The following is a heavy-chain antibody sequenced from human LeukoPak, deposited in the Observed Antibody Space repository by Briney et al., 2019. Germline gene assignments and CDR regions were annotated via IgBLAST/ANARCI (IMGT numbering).Heavy chain of an antibody. CDR3: TTRRGPESSALYFWGMD. CDR2: VTGSGIGT. V-gene: IGHV3-23*01. D-gene: IGHD3-3*01. CDR1: GFTFEKYG. Sequence: PGGSLRLSCEASGFTFEKYGMSWVRQIPGKGLEWVSAVTGSGIGTYYAESVKGRFTISRDNSKNTLYLQMHSLRAEDTAVYYCTTRRGPESSALYFWGMDWGQGTLVTVSS. J-gene: IGHJ4*02.